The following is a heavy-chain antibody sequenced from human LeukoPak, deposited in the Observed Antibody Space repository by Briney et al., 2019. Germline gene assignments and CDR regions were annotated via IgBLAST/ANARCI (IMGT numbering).Heavy chain of an antibody. CDR1: GFTFSSYG. CDR2: IRYDGSNK. Sequence: GGSPRLSCAASGFTFSSYGMHWVRQAPGKGLEWVAFIRYDGSNKYYADSVKGRFTISRDNSKNTLYLQMNSLRAEDTAVYYCAKVYLSQSPFDYWGQGTLVTVSS. CDR3: AKVYLSQSPFDY. D-gene: IGHD2-21*01. J-gene: IGHJ4*02. V-gene: IGHV3-30*02.